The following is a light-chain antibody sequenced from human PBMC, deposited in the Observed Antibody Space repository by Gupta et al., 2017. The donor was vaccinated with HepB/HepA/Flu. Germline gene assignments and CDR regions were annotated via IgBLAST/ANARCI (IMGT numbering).Light chain of an antibody. Sequence: DIQMTQSPSSLSASVGDRVTITCRASQDIRNYLVWYQQKPGRGPEVLIYAASTLRTGVPSRFSGSGSGTDFTLTISSLQPEDFATYYCQYEDRAPSNFGQGTKLEIK. V-gene: IGKV1-27*01. CDR3: QYEDRAPSN. CDR2: AAS. J-gene: IGKJ2*02. CDR1: QDIRNY.